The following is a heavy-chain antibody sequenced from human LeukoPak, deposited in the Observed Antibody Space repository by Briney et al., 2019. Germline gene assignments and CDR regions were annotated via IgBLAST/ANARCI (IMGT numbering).Heavy chain of an antibody. CDR3: ARGPHAFDI. J-gene: IGHJ3*02. Sequence: GGSLRLSCTTSDLTFTNAWMSWVRQAPGKGLEWVANIKQDGSEKYYVDSVKGRFTISRDNAKKSLYLQMNSLRIDDTAVYYCARGPHAFDIWGQGTMVTVSS. CDR2: IKQDGSEK. CDR1: DLTFTNAW. V-gene: IGHV3-7*01.